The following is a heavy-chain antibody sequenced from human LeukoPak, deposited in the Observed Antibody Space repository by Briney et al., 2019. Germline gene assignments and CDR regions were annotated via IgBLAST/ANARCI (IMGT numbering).Heavy chain of an antibody. CDR3: ARGRELRLYYYYCMDV. J-gene: IGHJ6*03. D-gene: IGHD1-26*01. CDR2: IYTSGST. Sequence: PSETLSLTCTVSGGSISSGSYYWSWIRQPAGKGLEWIGRIYTSGSTNYNPSLKSRVTISVDTSKNQFSLKLSSVTAADTAVYYCARGRELRLYYYYCMDVWGKGTTVTVSS. CDR1: GGSISSGSYY. V-gene: IGHV4-61*02.